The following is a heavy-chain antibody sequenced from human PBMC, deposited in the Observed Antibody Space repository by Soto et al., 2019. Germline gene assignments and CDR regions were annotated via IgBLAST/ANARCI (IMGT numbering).Heavy chain of an antibody. Sequence: GESLKISWKGSGYSFTSYWISWVRQMPGKGLEWMGRIDPSDSYTNYSPSFQGHVTISADRSISTAYLQWSSLKASDTAMYYCARQDCSGGSCYSSRAASSGMDAWGQGNTLTVSS. CDR3: ARQDCSGGSCYSSRAASSGMDA. D-gene: IGHD2-15*01. V-gene: IGHV5-10-1*01. CDR2: IDPSDSYT. CDR1: GYSFTSYW. J-gene: IGHJ6*02.